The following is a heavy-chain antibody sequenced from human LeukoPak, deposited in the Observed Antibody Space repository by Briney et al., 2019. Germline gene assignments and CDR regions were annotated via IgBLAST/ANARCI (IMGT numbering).Heavy chain of an antibody. Sequence: GGSLRLSCAVSGFTFNYYDMHWVRQAPGKRLEWVSAIRTTGDTHYPDSVKGRFAMSREDAKNSVHLQMNTLRAGDTAVYYCATGVSYYDNSGHLGWYFDLWGRGTLVTVSS. J-gene: IGHJ2*01. D-gene: IGHD3-22*01. CDR3: ATGVSYYDNSGHLGWYFDL. CDR1: GFTFNYYD. V-gene: IGHV3-13*01. CDR2: IRTTGDT.